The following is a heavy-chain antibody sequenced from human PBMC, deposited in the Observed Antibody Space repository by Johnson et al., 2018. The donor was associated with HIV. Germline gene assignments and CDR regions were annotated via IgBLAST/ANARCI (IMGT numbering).Heavy chain of an antibody. J-gene: IGHJ3*01. CDR3: AREGGSCSGGWCLDALDF. D-gene: IGHD2-15*01. V-gene: IGHV3-74*01. CDR1: GFTFSTNW. Sequence: VQLVESGGDLVQPGGSLRLSCVGHGFTFSTNWLPWVRKAPGKGLVWVSRINSDGRSPSYADSVKGRFTISRDNSKNTLYLQMNSLRAEDTAVYYCAREGGSCSGGWCLDALDFWGQGTTVTVSS. CDR2: INSDGRSP.